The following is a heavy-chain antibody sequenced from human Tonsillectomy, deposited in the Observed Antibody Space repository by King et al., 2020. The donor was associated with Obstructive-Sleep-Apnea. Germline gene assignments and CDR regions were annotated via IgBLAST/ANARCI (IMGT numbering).Heavy chain of an antibody. CDR2: IYYSGTT. D-gene: IGHD3-10*01. V-gene: IGHV4-31*03. CDR1: GGSINSADYY. J-gene: IGHJ5*02. Sequence: VQLQESGPGLVKPSQTLSLTCTVSGGSINSADYYWTWIRQHPGKGLEWIGYIYYSGTTNYNPSLKSRVTISVDTSKNQFSLQLSSVTAADTAVYFCARAPMVRGIIRWFDPWGQGTLVTVSS. CDR3: ARAPMVRGIIRWFDP.